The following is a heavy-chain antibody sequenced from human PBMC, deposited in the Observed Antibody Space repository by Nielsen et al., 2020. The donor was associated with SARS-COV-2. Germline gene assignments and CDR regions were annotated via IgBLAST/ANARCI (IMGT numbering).Heavy chain of an antibody. Sequence: SETLSLTCTVSGGSISSYYWSWIRKHPGKGLEWIGYIYYSWSTYYNPTLKIRVTISVDTSKNQFSLKLSSVTAADTAVYYCARDRVSGSYYNYYYGMDVWGQGTTVTVSS. J-gene: IGHJ6*02. V-gene: IGHV4-59*06. D-gene: IGHD3-10*01. CDR1: GGSISSYY. CDR3: ARDRVSGSYYNYYYGMDV. CDR2: IYYSWST.